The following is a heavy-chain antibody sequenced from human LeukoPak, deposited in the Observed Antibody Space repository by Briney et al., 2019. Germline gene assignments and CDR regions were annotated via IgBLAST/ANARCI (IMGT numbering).Heavy chain of an antibody. Sequence: GGSLRLSCAASGFTFSNYAMHWARQAPGKGLEWVALIRSDGSNEYYEDSVRGRITISRDNSRNTLYLQINSLRAEDTAVYYCARESGALRGYSYGHWGQGTLVTVSS. D-gene: IGHD5-18*01. J-gene: IGHJ4*02. CDR2: IRSDGSNE. CDR3: ARESGALRGYSYGH. CDR1: GFTFSNYA. V-gene: IGHV3-30*02.